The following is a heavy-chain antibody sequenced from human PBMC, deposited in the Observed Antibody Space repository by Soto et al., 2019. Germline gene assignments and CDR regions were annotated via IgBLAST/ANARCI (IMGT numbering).Heavy chain of an antibody. CDR1: GGTFTSYT. Sequence: SVKVSCKASGGTFTSYTITWVRQAPGQGLEWMGEIIPLFGTTNYAQNFQGRVTITADESTSTAYMEVSSLRSADTAVYYCARETTTVTRDYFYHGMDVWGQGTTVTVSS. CDR2: IIPLFGTT. V-gene: IGHV1-69*13. J-gene: IGHJ6*02. CDR3: ARETTTVTRDYFYHGMDV. D-gene: IGHD4-17*01.